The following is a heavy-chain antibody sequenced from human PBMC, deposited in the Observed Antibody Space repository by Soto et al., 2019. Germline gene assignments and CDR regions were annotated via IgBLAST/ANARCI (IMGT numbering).Heavy chain of an antibody. CDR3: ARRGGFGEPRYWYFDL. J-gene: IGHJ2*01. Sequence: GASVKVSCKASGYSFSNYAIHWMRQAPGQRPEWMGWINGGNGETKHSQKFQGRVTITRDTASTTAYMELSSLRSEDTAVYYCARRGGFGEPRYWYFDLWGRGTLVTVSS. CDR1: GYSFSNYA. CDR2: INGGNGET. V-gene: IGHV1-3*01. D-gene: IGHD3-10*01.